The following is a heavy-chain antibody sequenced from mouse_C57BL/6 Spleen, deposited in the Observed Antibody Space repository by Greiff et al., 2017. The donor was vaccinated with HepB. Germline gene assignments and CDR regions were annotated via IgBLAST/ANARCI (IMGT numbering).Heavy chain of an antibody. CDR2: INYDGSST. V-gene: IGHV5-16*01. J-gene: IGHJ4*01. D-gene: IGHD2-4*01. CDR3: ARDRSYDSDYYAMDY. CDR1: GFTFSDYY. Sequence: EVMLVESEGGLVQPGSSMKLSCTASGFTFSDYYMAWVRQVTEKGLEWVANINYDGSSTYYLDSLKSRFIISRDNAKNILYLQMSSLKSEDTATYYCARDRSYDSDYYAMDYWGQGTSVTVAS.